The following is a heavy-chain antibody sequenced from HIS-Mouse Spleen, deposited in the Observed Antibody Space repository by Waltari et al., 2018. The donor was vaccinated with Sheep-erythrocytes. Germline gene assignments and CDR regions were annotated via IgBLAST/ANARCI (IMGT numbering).Heavy chain of an antibody. D-gene: IGHD1-26*01. J-gene: IGHJ4*02. CDR1: FTFSSYA. V-gene: IGHV3-23*01. CDR3: ARVASGATFDY. CDR2: ISGSGGST. Sequence: FTFSSYAMSWVRQAPGKGLEWVSAISGSGGSTYYADSVKGRFTISRDNAKNSLYLQMNSLRAEDTAVYYCARVASGATFDYWGQGTLVTVSS.